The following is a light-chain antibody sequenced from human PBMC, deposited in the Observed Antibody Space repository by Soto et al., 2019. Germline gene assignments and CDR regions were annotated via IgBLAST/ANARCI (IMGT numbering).Light chain of an antibody. CDR2: GNS. V-gene: IGLV1-40*01. CDR3: QSYDSSAHVV. Sequence: QSVLTQPPSVSGAPGERVTISCTGSSSNIGAGYDVHWYQQLPGTAPKLLIYGNSNRPSGVPDRFSGSKSGTSASLAITGLQAEDEADYYFQSYDSSAHVVFGGGTKLTV. CDR1: SSNIGAGYD. J-gene: IGLJ2*01.